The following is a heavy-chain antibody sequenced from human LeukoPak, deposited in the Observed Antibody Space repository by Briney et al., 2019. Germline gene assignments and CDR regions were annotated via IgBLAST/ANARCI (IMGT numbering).Heavy chain of an antibody. J-gene: IGHJ4*02. CDR3: ARDRQQLGLVVLDY. V-gene: IGHV1-69*13. CDR1: GGTFSSYA. Sequence: GASVKVSCKASGGTFSSYAISWVRQAPGQGLEWMGGIIPIFGTANYAQKFQGRVTITADESTSTAYMELSSLRSEDTAVYYCARDRQQLGLVVLDYWGQGTLVTVSS. CDR2: IIPIFGTA. D-gene: IGHD6-13*01.